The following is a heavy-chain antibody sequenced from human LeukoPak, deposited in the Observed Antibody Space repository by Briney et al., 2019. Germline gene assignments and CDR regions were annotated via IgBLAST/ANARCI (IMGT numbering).Heavy chain of an antibody. J-gene: IGHJ4*02. D-gene: IGHD1-26*01. CDR3: ARDRGSYDMDY. CDR1: GGTFGSYA. Sequence: ASVKVSCKASGGTFGSYAISWVRQAPGQGLEWMGRIIPIFGTANYAQKFQGRVTITTDESTSTAYMELSSLRSEDTAVYYCARDRGSYDMDYWGPGTLVTVSS. V-gene: IGHV1-69*05. CDR2: IIPIFGTA.